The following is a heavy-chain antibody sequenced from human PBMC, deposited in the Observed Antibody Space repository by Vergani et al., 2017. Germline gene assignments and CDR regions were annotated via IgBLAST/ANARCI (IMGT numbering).Heavy chain of an antibody. D-gene: IGHD4-17*01. Sequence: QVQLVESGGGVVQPGRSLRLSCAASGFTFSSYAMHWVRQAPGKGLEWVAVISYDGSNKYYADSVKGRFTISRDNSKNTLYLQMNSLRAEDTAVYYCARDMGTETGPSYMDVWGKGTTVTVSS. V-gene: IGHV3-30-3*01. CDR3: ARDMGTETGPSYMDV. CDR2: ISYDGSNK. J-gene: IGHJ6*03. CDR1: GFTFSSYA.